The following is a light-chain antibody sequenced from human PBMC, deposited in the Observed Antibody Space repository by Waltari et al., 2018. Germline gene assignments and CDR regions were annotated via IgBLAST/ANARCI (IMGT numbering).Light chain of an antibody. CDR3: GTWDSSLSGAV. V-gene: IGLV1-51*02. J-gene: IGLJ7*01. Sequence: QSVLTQPPSVSAAPGQRVTISCSGGSSNIGNNYVSWYRQFPGTAPKLLIYENTGRPSGIPGLFSGSTSGTSATLGITGLQAGDEADYYCGTWDSSLSGAVFGGGTHLTVL. CDR2: ENT. CDR1: SSNIGNNY.